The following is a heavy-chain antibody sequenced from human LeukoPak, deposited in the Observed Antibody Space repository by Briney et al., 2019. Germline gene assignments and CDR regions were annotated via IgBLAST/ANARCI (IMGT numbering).Heavy chain of an antibody. CDR1: GFTVTTNS. V-gene: IGHV3-66*01. Sequence: GGSLRLSCAVSGFTVTTNSMSWVRQAPGKGLKWVSVIYSGGSTCYADSVKGRFTISRDYSKNTLYLQMNSLRAEDTAVYYCARDPGGWGNFDYWGQGTLVTVSS. CDR2: IYSGGST. J-gene: IGHJ4*02. CDR3: ARDPGGWGNFDY. D-gene: IGHD6-19*01.